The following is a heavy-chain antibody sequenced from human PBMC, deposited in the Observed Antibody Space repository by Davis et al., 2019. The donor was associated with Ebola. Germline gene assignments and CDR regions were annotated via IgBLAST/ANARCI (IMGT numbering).Heavy chain of an antibody. Sequence: GGSLRLSCAASGFNFRNFGMHWVRQAPGKGLEWLAVISFDGRNKYYADSVKGRVTISRDDSRNTVYLQMNSLRGEDTAVYYCARDNHCSSTSCPMGFDPWGQGTLVTVSS. D-gene: IGHD2-2*01. V-gene: IGHV3-30*03. CDR3: ARDNHCSSTSCPMGFDP. J-gene: IGHJ5*02. CDR2: ISFDGRNK. CDR1: GFNFRNFG.